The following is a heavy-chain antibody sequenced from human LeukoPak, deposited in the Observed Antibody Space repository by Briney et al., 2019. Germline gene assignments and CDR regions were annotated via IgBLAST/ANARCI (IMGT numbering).Heavy chain of an antibody. CDR1: GGTFSSYA. V-gene: IGHV1-69*13. Sequence: SVKVSCKASGGTFSSYAISWVRQAPGQGLEWMGGIIPIFGTANYAQKFQGRVTITADESTSTAYMELSSLRPEDTAVYYCATPTYYDFWSGYSNTYYYYYMDVWGKGTTVTVSS. D-gene: IGHD3-3*01. CDR3: ATPTYYDFWSGYSNTYYYYYMDV. J-gene: IGHJ6*03. CDR2: IIPIFGTA.